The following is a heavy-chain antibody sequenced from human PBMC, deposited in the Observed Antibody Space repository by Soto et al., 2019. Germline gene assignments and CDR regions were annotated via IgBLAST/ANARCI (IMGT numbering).Heavy chain of an antibody. CDR2: IIPIFGKA. CDR3: ARGRSGIVATFRDAFDI. V-gene: IGHV1-69*13. CDR1: GGTFSSYA. D-gene: IGHD3-22*01. J-gene: IGHJ3*02. Sequence: SVKVSCKASGGTFSSYAISWVRQAPGQGLEWMGGIIPIFGKANYAQKFQGRVTITADESTSTAYMELSSLRSEDTAVYYCARGRSGIVATFRDAFDIWGQGTMVTVS.